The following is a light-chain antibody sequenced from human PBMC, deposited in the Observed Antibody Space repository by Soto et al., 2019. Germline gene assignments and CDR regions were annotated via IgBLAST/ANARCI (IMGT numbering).Light chain of an antibody. CDR2: GAS. V-gene: IGKV3-20*01. J-gene: IGKJ1*01. CDR1: QSVSSTY. Sequence: EIVLTQSPGTLSLSPGERATLSCRASQSVSSTYLAWYQQKPGQAPRLLIYGASNRATSIPDRFSGSGSGTDLTLTISRLEPEDFAVYYCQQYGCSRWTFGQGHRVDI. CDR3: QQYGCSRWT.